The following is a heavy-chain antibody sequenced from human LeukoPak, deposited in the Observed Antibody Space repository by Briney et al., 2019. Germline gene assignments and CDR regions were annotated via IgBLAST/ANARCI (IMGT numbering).Heavy chain of an antibody. D-gene: IGHD6-19*01. J-gene: IGHJ5*02. V-gene: IGHV1-2*02. Sequence: ASVTVSCTASGYTFTGYYMHWVRQAPGQGLEWMGWINPNSGGTNYAQKFQGRVTMTRDTSTSTVYMELSRLRSEDTAVYYCARDSAVAGFGWFDPWGQGTLVTVSS. CDR3: ARDSAVAGFGWFDP. CDR1: GYTFTGYY. CDR2: INPNSGGT.